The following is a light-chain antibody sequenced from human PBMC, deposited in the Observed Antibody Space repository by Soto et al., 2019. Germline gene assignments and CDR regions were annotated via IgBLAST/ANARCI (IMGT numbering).Light chain of an antibody. Sequence: DIQMTQSPSTLSVSVLDIVTITFRASQTISSWSAWYQQKPGKAPKLLIYAASNLQSGVPSRFSGSGSGTDFTLTITRLEPEDFAVYYCQQYGSSPTFGQGTKVDIK. CDR3: QQYGSSPT. V-gene: IGKV1-5*01. CDR1: QTISSW. J-gene: IGKJ1*01. CDR2: AAS.